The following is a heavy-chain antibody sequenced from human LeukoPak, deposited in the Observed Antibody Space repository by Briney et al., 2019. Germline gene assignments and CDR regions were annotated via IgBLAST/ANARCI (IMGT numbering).Heavy chain of an antibody. Sequence: GGSLRLSCAAPGFMFHDYAIHWVRQAPGKGLEWVSLISGDGGSTFYADSVKGRFTISRDNSKNSLYLQMNSLRSDDTALYYCARESYSSGWYDYWGQGTLVTVSS. D-gene: IGHD6-19*01. CDR2: ISGDGGST. V-gene: IGHV3-43*02. CDR1: GFMFHDYA. J-gene: IGHJ4*02. CDR3: ARESYSSGWYDY.